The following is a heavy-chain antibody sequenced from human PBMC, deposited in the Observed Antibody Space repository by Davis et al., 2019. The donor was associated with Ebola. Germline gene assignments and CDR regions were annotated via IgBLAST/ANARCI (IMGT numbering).Heavy chain of an antibody. Sequence: PGGSLRLSCPASGLTFSTYSMSWVRQAPGKGLEWVSSISSDSDYIYYADSAKGRFTISRDNAKNSLYLQMNSLRAEDTAVYYCAKSTWADYWGQGTLVTVSS. CDR2: ISSDSDYI. CDR1: GLTFSTYS. D-gene: IGHD1-26*01. V-gene: IGHV3-21*01. CDR3: AKSTWADY. J-gene: IGHJ4*02.